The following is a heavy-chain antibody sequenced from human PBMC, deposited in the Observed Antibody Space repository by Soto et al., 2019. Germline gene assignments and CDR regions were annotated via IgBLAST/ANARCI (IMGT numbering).Heavy chain of an antibody. CDR1: GFTFSSYA. D-gene: IGHD6-13*01. CDR3: AKVGAAAGTYYYYGMDV. V-gene: IGHV3-23*01. J-gene: IGHJ6*01. CDR2: ISGSGGST. Sequence: HPGGSLRLSCAASGFTFSSYAMSWVRQAPGKGLEWVSAISGSGGSTYYADSVKGRFTISRDNSKNTLYLQMNSLRAEDTAVCYCAKVGAAAGTYYYYGMDVWGQGTTVTVSS.